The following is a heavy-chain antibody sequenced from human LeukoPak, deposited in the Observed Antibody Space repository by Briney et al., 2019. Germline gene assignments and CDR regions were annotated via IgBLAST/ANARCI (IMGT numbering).Heavy chain of an antibody. CDR3: ARDVSRISDY. Sequence: PGGSLRLSCAGSGYTFDDHGMSWVRQAPGKGLEWVSGINWNGESTGYADSVKGRFTISRDNAKNLLYLQMNSLRAEDTAVYYCARDVSRISDYWGQGTLVTVSS. J-gene: IGHJ4*02. V-gene: IGHV3-20*04. CDR1: GYTFDDHG. CDR2: INWNGEST. D-gene: IGHD2-15*01.